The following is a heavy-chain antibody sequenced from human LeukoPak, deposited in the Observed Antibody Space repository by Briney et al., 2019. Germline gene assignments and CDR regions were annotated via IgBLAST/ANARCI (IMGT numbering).Heavy chain of an antibody. CDR2: FSGSGGA. Sequence: GGSLRLSCVASGFAFSSYAMSWVRQAPGKGLEWVSTFSGSGGAYYADSVKGRFTISRDNSKNTLYLQMNSLRAEDTAVYYCAKDAEGYCSNGVCYTRNPYFDYWGQGTLVTVSS. CDR1: GFAFSSYA. CDR3: AKDAEGYCSNGVCYTRNPYFDY. V-gene: IGHV3-23*01. D-gene: IGHD2-8*01. J-gene: IGHJ4*02.